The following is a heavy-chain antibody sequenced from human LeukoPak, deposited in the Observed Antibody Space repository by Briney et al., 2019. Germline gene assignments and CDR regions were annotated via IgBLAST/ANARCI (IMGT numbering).Heavy chain of an antibody. CDR1: GFTFSSYW. V-gene: IGHV3-7*01. J-gene: IGHJ4*02. CDR3: ARDPEYSSGFYDY. CDR2: IKQDGSEK. Sequence: PGGSLRLSCAASGFTFSSYWMSWVRQAPGKGLEWVANIKQDGSEKYYVDSVKGRFTISRDNAKKSLYLQMNSLRAEDTAVYYCARDPEYSSGFYDYWGQGTLVTVSS. D-gene: IGHD6-19*01.